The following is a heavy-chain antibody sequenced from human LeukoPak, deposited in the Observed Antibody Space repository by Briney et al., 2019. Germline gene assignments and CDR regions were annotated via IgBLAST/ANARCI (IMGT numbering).Heavy chain of an antibody. V-gene: IGHV4-34*01. CDR2: INHSGST. J-gene: IGHJ6*02. CDR3: ARGRGSYGMDV. D-gene: IGHD1-26*01. Sequence: PSETLSLTCAVYGGSFSGYYWSWTRQPPGKGLEWIGEINHSGSTNYNPSLKSRVTISVDTSKNQFSLKLSSVTAADTAVYYCARGRGSYGMDVWGQGTTVTVSS. CDR1: GGSFSGYY.